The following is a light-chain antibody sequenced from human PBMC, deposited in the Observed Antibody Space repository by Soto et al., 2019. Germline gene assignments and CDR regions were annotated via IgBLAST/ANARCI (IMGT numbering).Light chain of an antibody. J-gene: IGKJ4*01. Sequence: EIVLTQSPATLSLSPGDRATLSCGASQSVRSSYVAWYQQKAGLAPRLLIYDGSGRASGIPDRFSGSGSGTDFTLTSGRLEPEDFAVYFCQQYDSSAPLSFGGGTKVEMK. CDR3: QQYDSSAPLS. CDR2: DGS. CDR1: QSVRSSY. V-gene: IGKV3D-20*01.